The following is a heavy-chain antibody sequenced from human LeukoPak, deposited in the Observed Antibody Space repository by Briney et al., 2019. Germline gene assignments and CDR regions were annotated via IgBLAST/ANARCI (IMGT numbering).Heavy chain of an antibody. CDR3: ARDQSAPYYYDSSGYYSVGY. CDR2: IIPILGIA. Sequence: SVKVSCKASGGTFSSYAISWVRQAPGQGLEWMGRIIPILGIANYAQKFQGRVTITADKSTSTAYMELSGLRSEDTAVYYCARDQSAPYYYDSSGYYSVGYWGQGTLVTVSS. CDR1: GGTFSSYA. D-gene: IGHD3-22*01. J-gene: IGHJ4*02. V-gene: IGHV1-69*04.